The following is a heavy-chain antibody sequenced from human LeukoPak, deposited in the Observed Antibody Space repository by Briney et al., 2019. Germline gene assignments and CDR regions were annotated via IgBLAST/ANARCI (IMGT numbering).Heavy chain of an antibody. CDR3: ASDIVATSGDF. V-gene: IGHV3-11*01. D-gene: IGHD5-12*01. Sequence: GGSLRLSCAASGFSFSDYYMSWIRQAPGKGGEWVAYITSSGDDIYYADSVKGRFTISRDNAKNALFLRMNSLRVEDTATYYCASDIVATSGDFWGQGTLVSVSS. CDR2: ITSSGDDI. CDR1: GFSFSDYY. J-gene: IGHJ4*02.